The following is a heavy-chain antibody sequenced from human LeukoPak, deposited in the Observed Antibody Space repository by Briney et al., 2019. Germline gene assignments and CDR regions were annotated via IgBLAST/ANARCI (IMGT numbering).Heavy chain of an antibody. Sequence: PSETLSLTCTVSGGSISSYYWSWLRQPPGKGLEWIGYIYYSGSTNDSPSLKSRVPISVDTSKNQFSLKLSSVTAADTAVYYWARLAIGRYDSSGRLFDPWGQGSLVTVSS. CDR3: ARLAIGRYDSSGRLFDP. J-gene: IGHJ5*02. V-gene: IGHV4-59*01. D-gene: IGHD3-22*01. CDR2: IYYSGST. CDR1: GGSISSYY.